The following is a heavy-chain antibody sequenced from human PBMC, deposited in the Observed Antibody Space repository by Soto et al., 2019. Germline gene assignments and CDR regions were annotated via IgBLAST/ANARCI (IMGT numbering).Heavy chain of an antibody. CDR1: RGSISSGGDS. J-gene: IGHJ4*02. V-gene: IGHV4-30-2*01. CDR3: ARVGLNKHSIFDY. Sequence: SERLSLTCAVARGSISSGGDSWTLIRQPPRKGLEWIGYIYHSGSTYYNPCLKSRVTISVDRCKNQFSLKLSSVTAADTPVYYCARVGLNKHSIFDYWGEGIVVTVFS. D-gene: IGHD1-26*01. CDR2: IYHSGST.